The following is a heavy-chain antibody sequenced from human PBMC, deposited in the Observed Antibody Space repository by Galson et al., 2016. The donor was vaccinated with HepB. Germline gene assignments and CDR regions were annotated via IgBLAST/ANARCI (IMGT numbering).Heavy chain of an antibody. CDR2: ISSRGSTI. CDR3: ARGYGPLSIAAAGTVCGY. CDR1: GFTFSSYE. V-gene: IGHV3-48*03. J-gene: IGHJ4*02. D-gene: IGHD6-13*01. Sequence: SLRLSCAASGFTFSSYEMDWVRQAPGKGLEWVSYISSRGSTIYYADSVKGRFTISRDNAKNSLYLQMNSLRAEDTAVYYCARGYGPLSIAAAGTVCGYWGQGTLVTVSS.